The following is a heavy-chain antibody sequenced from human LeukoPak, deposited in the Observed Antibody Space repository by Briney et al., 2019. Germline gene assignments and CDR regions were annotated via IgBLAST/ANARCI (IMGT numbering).Heavy chain of an antibody. V-gene: IGHV4-31*03. CDR2: IYYSGST. Sequence: PSETLSLTCTVSGGSLSSGGYYWSWIRQHPGTGLEWIGYIYYSGSTYYNPSLKSRVTISVDTSKNQFSLKLSSVTAADTAVYYCARASILTGYYLMGIFDYWGQGTLVTVSS. J-gene: IGHJ4*02. D-gene: IGHD3-9*01. CDR3: ARASILTGYYLMGIFDY. CDR1: GGSLSSGGYY.